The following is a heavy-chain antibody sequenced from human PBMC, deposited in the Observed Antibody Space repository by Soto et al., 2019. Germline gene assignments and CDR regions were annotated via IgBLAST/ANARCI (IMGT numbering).Heavy chain of an antibody. CDR1: GFPFNTYY. CDR3: ARDWELGY. V-gene: IGHV1-46*02. D-gene: IGHD3-10*01. J-gene: IGHJ4*02. Sequence: QVLLVQSGAEVKKPGASVKVSCKASGFPFNTYYMHWVRRAPGQGLEWMGVINPSGYATTYAQNFQGRVTMTKDTSASTVYMELSXXXXXDTAVYYCARDWELGYWGQGTL. CDR2: INPSGYAT.